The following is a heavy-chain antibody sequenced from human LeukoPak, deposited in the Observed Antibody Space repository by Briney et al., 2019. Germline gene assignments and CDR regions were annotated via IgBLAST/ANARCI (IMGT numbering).Heavy chain of an antibody. CDR1: GGSIGSSSYY. CDR2: MYYSGTT. Sequence: SETLSLTCTVSGGSIGSSSYYWGWIRQPPGKGLEWIGSMYYSGTTYYNPSLKSRVTISVDTSKNQFSLKLSSVTAADTAVYYCARHRYRSGSDWIDPWGQGNLVTVSS. J-gene: IGHJ5*02. CDR3: ARHRYRSGSDWIDP. V-gene: IGHV4-39*01. D-gene: IGHD1-26*01.